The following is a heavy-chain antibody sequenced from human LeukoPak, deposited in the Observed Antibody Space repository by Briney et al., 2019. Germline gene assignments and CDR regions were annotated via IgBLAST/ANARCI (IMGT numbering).Heavy chain of an antibody. CDR1: GGSFSGYY. D-gene: IGHD3-9*01. J-gene: IGHJ6*02. V-gene: IGHV4-34*01. Sequence: SETLSLTCAVYGGSFSGYYWSWIRQPPGKGLEWIGEINHSGSTNYNPSLKSRVTISVDTSKNQFSLKLSSVTAADTAVYYCARVKGYILTGYAYGMDVRGQGTTVTVSS. CDR3: ARVKGYILTGYAYGMDV. CDR2: INHSGST.